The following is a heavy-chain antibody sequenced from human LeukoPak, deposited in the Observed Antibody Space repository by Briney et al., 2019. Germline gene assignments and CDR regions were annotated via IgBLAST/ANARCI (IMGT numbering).Heavy chain of an antibody. D-gene: IGHD4-17*01. CDR1: GFTFSSYS. V-gene: IGHV3-21*04. Sequence: PGGSLRLSCAASGFTFSSYSMNWVRQAPGKGLEWVSSISSSSRYIYYADSVKGRFTISRDNAKNSLYLQMNSLRAEDTAVYYCAKARSSTVTTSFDYWGQGTLVTASS. CDR3: AKARSSTVTTSFDY. J-gene: IGHJ4*02. CDR2: ISSSSRYI.